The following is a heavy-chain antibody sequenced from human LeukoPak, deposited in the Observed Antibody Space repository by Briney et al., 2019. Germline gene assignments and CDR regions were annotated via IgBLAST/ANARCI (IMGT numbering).Heavy chain of an antibody. D-gene: IGHD3-9*01. Sequence: GRSLRLSCATSGFTFSSYGMSWVRQAPGKGLDWVSGIGDGGGSTYYADSVKGRFTIFRDNSKNTLYLQMNSLRTEDTAVYYCAKAEGYDILTGLDYWGQGTLVTVSS. CDR1: GFTFSSYG. J-gene: IGHJ4*02. CDR2: IGDGGGST. CDR3: AKAEGYDILTGLDY. V-gene: IGHV3-23*01.